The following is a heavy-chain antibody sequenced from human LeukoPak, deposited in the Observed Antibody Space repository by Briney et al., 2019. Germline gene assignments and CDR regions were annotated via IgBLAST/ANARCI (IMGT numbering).Heavy chain of an antibody. D-gene: IGHD7-27*01. CDR3: AKDVNWGSSHFDY. V-gene: IGHV3-21*04. CDR2: ISSSSSYI. CDR1: GFTFSSYS. Sequence: GGSLRLSCAASGFTFSSYSMNWVRQAPGKGLEWVSSISSSSSYIYYADSVKGRFTISRDNAKNSLYLQMNSLRAEDTAVYYCAKDVNWGSSHFDYWGQGTLVTVSS. J-gene: IGHJ4*02.